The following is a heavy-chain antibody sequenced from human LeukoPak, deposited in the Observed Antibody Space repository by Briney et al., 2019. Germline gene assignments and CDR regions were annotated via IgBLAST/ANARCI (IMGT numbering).Heavy chain of an antibody. CDR3: AAGRDGYNPDY. CDR1: VGTFSSYA. V-gene: IGHV1-69*04. J-gene: IGHJ4*02. CDR2: IIPILGIA. D-gene: IGHD5-24*01. Sequence: ASVKVSCKASVGTFSSYAISWVRQAPGQGLEWMGRIIPILGIANYAQKFQGRVTITADKSTSTAYMELSSLRSEDTAVYYCAAGRDGYNPDYWGQGTLVTVSS.